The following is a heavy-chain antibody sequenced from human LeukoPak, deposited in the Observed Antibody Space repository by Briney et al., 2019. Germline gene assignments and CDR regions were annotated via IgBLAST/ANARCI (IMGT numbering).Heavy chain of an antibody. Sequence: SETLSLTCTVSGDSISSTSHYWAWIRQSPAKGLQWIGSIYYSGTTYYNLSLKSRVTIPVDTSNNHFSLKLSSVTAADTAVYYCARQNIYGGNSVGFDYWGQGTLVTVSS. J-gene: IGHJ4*02. CDR3: ARQNIYGGNSVGFDY. CDR1: GDSISSTSHY. V-gene: IGHV4-39*01. D-gene: IGHD4-23*01. CDR2: IYYSGTT.